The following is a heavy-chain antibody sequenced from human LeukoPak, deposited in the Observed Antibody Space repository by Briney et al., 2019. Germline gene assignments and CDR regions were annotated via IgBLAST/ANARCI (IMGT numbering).Heavy chain of an antibody. CDR3: ARDYYGSGSYYNYYYGMDV. V-gene: IGHV4-4*07. CDR2: IYTSGST. J-gene: IGHJ6*02. Sequence: PSETLSLICTVSGGSISGYYWSWIRQPAGKGLEWIGRIYTSGSTNYNPSLQSRVTMSVDTSKNQFSLKLSSVTAADTAVYYCARDYYGSGSYYNYYYGMDVWGQGTAVTVSS. D-gene: IGHD3-10*01. CDR1: GGSISGYY.